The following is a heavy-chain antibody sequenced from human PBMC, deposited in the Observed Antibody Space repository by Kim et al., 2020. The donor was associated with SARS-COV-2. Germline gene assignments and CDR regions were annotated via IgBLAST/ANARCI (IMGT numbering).Heavy chain of an antibody. D-gene: IGHD2-21*02. V-gene: IGHV1-18*01. CDR3: ARVLGPKPRARKSSLVTGYYYYGMDV. CDR1: GYTFTSYG. CDR2: ISAYNGNT. J-gene: IGHJ6*02. Sequence: ASVKVSCKASGYTFTSYGISWVRQAPGQGLEWMGWISAYNGNTNYAQKLQGRVTMTTDTSTSTAYMELRSLRSDDTAVYYCARVLGPKPRARKSSLVTGYYYYGMDVWGQGTTVTVSS.